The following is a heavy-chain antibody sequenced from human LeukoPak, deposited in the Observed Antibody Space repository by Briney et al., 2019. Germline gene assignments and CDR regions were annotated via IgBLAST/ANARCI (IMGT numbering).Heavy chain of an antibody. Sequence: GGSLRLSYAASGFTFSSYSMNWVRQAPGKGLEWVSSISTSSSYIHYADSVKGRFTISRDNAKNSLYLQMNSLRAEDTAVYYCARGTLNIPGEHGAFDYWGQGTLVTVSS. CDR2: ISTSSSYI. CDR3: ARGTLNIPGEHGAFDY. V-gene: IGHV3-21*01. CDR1: GFTFSSYS. D-gene: IGHD1-14*01. J-gene: IGHJ4*02.